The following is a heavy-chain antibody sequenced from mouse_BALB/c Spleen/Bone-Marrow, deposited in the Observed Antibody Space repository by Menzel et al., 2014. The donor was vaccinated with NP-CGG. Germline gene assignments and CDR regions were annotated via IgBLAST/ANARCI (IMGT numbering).Heavy chain of an antibody. J-gene: IGHJ2*01. CDR2: ISSGSSTI. V-gene: IGHV5-17*02. CDR1: GFAFSSFA. Sequence: QLVESGGGFRQPGGSRKLSCVASGFAFSSFAMHWVRQAPEKGLEWVAYISSGSSTIYYADTVKGRFTISRDNPKNTLFLQMTSLRSEDTAMYYCARRDDGYYNFYYWGQGPPLSAPS. CDR3: ARRDDGYYNFYY. D-gene: IGHD2-3*01.